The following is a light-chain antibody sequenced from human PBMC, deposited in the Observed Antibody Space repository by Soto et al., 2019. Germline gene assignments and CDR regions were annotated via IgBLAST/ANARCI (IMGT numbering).Light chain of an antibody. V-gene: IGKV3-11*01. CDR3: QQRSNWPSLT. CDR1: QSVSSY. CDR2: DAS. J-gene: IGKJ4*01. Sequence: EIVLTPSPATLSLAAGGRATMSGRASQSVSSYLAWYQQKPGQAPRLLIYDASNRATGIPARFSGSGSGTDFTLTISSLEPEDFAVYYCQQRSNWPSLTFGGGTKVDIK.